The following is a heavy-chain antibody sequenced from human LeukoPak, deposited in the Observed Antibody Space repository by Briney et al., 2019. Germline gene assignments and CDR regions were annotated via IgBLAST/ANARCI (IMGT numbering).Heavy chain of an antibody. Sequence: SETLSLTCTVSGGSISSNSYYWGWIRQPPGKGPEWIGSIYYGGSTYYNPSLKSRVTISVDTSKNQFSLKLSSVTAADTAVYYCARPGVVVISAEDAFDIWGQGTMVTVSS. CDR1: GGSISSNSYY. CDR3: ARPGVVVISAEDAFDI. V-gene: IGHV4-39*01. CDR2: IYYGGST. D-gene: IGHD3-22*01. J-gene: IGHJ3*02.